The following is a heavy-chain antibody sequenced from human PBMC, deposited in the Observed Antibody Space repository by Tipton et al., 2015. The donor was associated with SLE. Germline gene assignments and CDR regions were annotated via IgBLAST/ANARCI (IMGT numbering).Heavy chain of an antibody. V-gene: IGHV4-59*01. CDR3: ARVHSYGFIYYYYYYMAV. CDR1: GGSISSYY. D-gene: IGHD5-18*01. Sequence: TLSLTCTVSGGSISSYYWSWIRQPPGKGLEWIGYIYYSGSTNYNPSLKSRVTISVDTSKNKFSLKLSSVTAADTAVYYCARVHSYGFIYYYYYYMAVWGKGTTVTVSS. CDR2: IYYSGST. J-gene: IGHJ6*03.